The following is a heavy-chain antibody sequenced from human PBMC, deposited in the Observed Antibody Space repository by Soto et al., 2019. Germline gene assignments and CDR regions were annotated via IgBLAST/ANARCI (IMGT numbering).Heavy chain of an antibody. D-gene: IGHD1-26*01. J-gene: IGHJ3*02. CDR3: AKDGIAGDADASAFDI. CDR2: ISYDGSNK. CDR1: GFTFSSYG. Sequence: QVQLVESGGGVVQPGRSLRLSCAASGFTFSSYGMHWVRQAPGKGLEWEAVISYDGSNKYYADSVKGRFTISRDNSKNTLYLQMNGLRAEVTAVYYCAKDGIAGDADASAFDICGQGTMVTVSS. V-gene: IGHV3-30*18.